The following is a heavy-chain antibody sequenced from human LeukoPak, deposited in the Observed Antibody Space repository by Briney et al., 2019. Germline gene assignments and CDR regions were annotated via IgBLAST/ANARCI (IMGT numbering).Heavy chain of an antibody. D-gene: IGHD3-22*01. J-gene: IGHJ2*01. Sequence: PGGSLSLSCTASGLTFSTYWVHWVRQAPGKGLVWVSQIKFDGSLASYADSVKGRFTISRDNAKNTVYLQMNSLGTEDTAVYYCVTGHYDSRMYFDLWGRGALVTVSS. CDR1: GLTFSTYW. CDR2: IKFDGSLA. V-gene: IGHV3-74*01. CDR3: VTGHYDSRMYFDL.